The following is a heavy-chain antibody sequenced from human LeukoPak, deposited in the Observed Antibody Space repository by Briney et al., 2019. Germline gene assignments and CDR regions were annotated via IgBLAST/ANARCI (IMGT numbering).Heavy chain of an antibody. CDR1: GYTFTSYG. V-gene: IGHV1-18*01. CDR2: ISAYNGNT. CDR3: ARDYRNSDILTGYRYYFDS. D-gene: IGHD3-9*01. Sequence: ASVKVSCKASGYTFTSYGISWVRQAPGQGLEWMGWISAYNGNTNYAQKLQGRVTMTTDTSTSTAYMELRSLRSDDTAVYYCARDYRNSDILTGYRYYFDSWGQGTLVTVSS. J-gene: IGHJ4*02.